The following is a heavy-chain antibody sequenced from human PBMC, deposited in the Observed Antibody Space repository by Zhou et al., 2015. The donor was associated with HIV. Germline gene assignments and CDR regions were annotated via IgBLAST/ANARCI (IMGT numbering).Heavy chain of an antibody. D-gene: IGHD6-13*01. CDR1: GYTFTSYG. CDR2: ISAYNGNT. Sequence: QVQLVQSGAEVKKPGASVKVSCKASGYTFTSYGISWVRQAPGQGLEWMGWISAYNGNTNYAQKLQGRVTMTTDTSTSTAYMELRSLRSEDTAVYYCARGAGPYSSSQQKGPEGYFDYWGQGTLVTVSS. V-gene: IGHV1-18*01. J-gene: IGHJ4*02. CDR3: ARGAGPYSSSQQKGPEGYFDY.